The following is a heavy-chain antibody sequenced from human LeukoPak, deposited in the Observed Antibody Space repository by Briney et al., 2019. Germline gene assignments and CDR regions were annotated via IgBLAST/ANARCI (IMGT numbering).Heavy chain of an antibody. CDR2: INTNTGNP. J-gene: IGHJ6*02. D-gene: IGHD5-12*01. CDR1: GYTFTSYA. Sequence: GASVKVSCKASGYTFTSYAMNWVRQAPGQGLEWMGWINTNTGNPTYAQGFTGRFVFSLDTSVSTAYLQISSLKAEDTAVYYCARGGWRTSGYDQKPYYYYGMDVWGQGTTVTVSS. CDR3: ARGGWRTSGYDQKPYYYYGMDV. V-gene: IGHV7-4-1*02.